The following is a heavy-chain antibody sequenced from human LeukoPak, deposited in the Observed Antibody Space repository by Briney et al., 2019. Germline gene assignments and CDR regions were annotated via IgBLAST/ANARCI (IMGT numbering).Heavy chain of an antibody. Sequence: PSGTLSLTCAVSGGSISSSNWWSWVRQPPGKGLEWIGEIYHSGSTNYNPSLKSRVTISVDKSKNQFSLKLSSVTAADTAVYYCASCCGGDCYSWGAFDIWGQGTMVTVSS. V-gene: IGHV4-4*02. D-gene: IGHD2-21*02. J-gene: IGHJ3*02. CDR3: ASCCGGDCYSWGAFDI. CDR1: GGSISSSNW. CDR2: IYHSGST.